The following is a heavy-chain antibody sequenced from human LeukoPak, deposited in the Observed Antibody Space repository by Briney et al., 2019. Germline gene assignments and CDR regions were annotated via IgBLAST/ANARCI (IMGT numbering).Heavy chain of an antibody. CDR3: AKGWRLLQNWLDS. V-gene: IGHV3-23*01. CDR1: GFTFHKSD. CDR2: ISESGGSI. D-gene: IGHD3-22*01. J-gene: IGHJ5*01. Sequence: GGSLRLSCAASGFTFHKSDMSWVRQAPGKGPEWVASISESGGSIYYAGSVKGRFTISRDNSRITLFVQMNSLRVEDTAVYYCAKGWRLLQNWLDSWGQGTLVTVSS.